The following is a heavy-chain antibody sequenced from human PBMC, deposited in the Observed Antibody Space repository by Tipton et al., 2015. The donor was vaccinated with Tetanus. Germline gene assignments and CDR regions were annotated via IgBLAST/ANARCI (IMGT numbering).Heavy chain of an antibody. CDR3: TTPGIVGSGSRVDY. D-gene: IGHD1-26*01. V-gene: IGHV3-15*07. J-gene: IGHJ4*02. CDR2: IKSKTDGGTT. Sequence: SLRLSCATSGLFFKNAWMNWVRQAPGKGLEWVGRIKSKTDGGTTDYAARVKDRFSISRDDSKNTLFLQMNSLKTEDTAVYYCTTPGIVGSGSRVDYWGRGPLVPVSS. CDR1: GLFFKNAW.